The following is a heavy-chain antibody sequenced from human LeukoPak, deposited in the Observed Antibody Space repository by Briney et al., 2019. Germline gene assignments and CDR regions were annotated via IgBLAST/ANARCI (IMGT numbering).Heavy chain of an antibody. D-gene: IGHD5-24*01. CDR3: ARRRDGYYFDY. CDR2: ISSSSSYI. V-gene: IGHV3-21*01. CDR1: GFTFSSYE. Sequence: GGSLRLSCAASGFTFSSYEMNWVRQAPGKGLEWVSSISSSSSYIYYADSVKGRFTISRDNAKNSLYLQMNSLGAEDTAVYYCARRRDGYYFDYWGQGTLVTVSS. J-gene: IGHJ4*02.